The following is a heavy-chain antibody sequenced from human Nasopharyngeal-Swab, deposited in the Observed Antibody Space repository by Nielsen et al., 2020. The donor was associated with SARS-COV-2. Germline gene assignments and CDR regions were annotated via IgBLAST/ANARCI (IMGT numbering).Heavy chain of an antibody. CDR2: VSGDVAHTT. CDR1: GFTFSAHA. J-gene: IGHJ4*02. V-gene: IGHV3-23*01. CDR3: ARDGRIGYGVYLDY. Sequence: GESLKISCAASGFTFSAHAMIWVRQAAGKGLEWVSAVSGDVAHTTYYADSVKGRFTISRDNSKNTLYLQMNGLRAEDAAIYYCARDGRIGYGVYLDYWGQGTPVTFSS. D-gene: IGHD5-12*01.